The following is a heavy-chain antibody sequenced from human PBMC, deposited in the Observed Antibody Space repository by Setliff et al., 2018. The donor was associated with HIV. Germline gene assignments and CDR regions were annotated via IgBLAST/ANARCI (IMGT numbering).Heavy chain of an antibody. CDR1: GGSTSSGDYY. D-gene: IGHD3-22*01. V-gene: IGHV4-30-4*08. CDR3: ARERRYYDSSGDFDY. J-gene: IGHJ4*02. Sequence: PSETLSLTCTVSGGSTSSGDYYWSWIHQPPGKGLEWIGYIYYSGSTYYNPSLKSRVTISVDTSKNQFSLKLSSVTAADTAVYYCARERRYYDSSGDFDYWGQGTLVTVSS. CDR2: IYYSGST.